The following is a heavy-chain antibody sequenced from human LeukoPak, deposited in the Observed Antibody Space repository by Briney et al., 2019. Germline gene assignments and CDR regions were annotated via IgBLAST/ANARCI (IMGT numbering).Heavy chain of an antibody. CDR3: ARDRYSSARSKVFDY. D-gene: IGHD6-25*01. CDR1: GYTFTSYY. V-gene: IGHV1-46*01. Sequence: ASVKVSCKASGYTFTSYYMHWVRQAPGQGLEWMGIINPSGGSTSYAQKFQGRVTMTRDTSTSTVYMELSSLRSEDTAVYYCARDRYSSARSKVFDYWGRGTLVTVSS. J-gene: IGHJ4*02. CDR2: INPSGGST.